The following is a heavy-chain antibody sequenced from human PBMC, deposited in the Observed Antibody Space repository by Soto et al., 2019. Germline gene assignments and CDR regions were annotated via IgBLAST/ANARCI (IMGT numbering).Heavy chain of an antibody. D-gene: IGHD6-13*01. CDR2: ISGYNANT. Sequence: QVQLVQSGAEVKKPGASVKVSCKASGYTFTNYGISWVRQAPGQGPEWMGWISGYNANTKYAQTLQARVTLTTDTSTSPVYMGLRSLRSDDPGVYYLARGGSSWSAEYYQHWGQGTLVIVSS. V-gene: IGHV1-18*01. J-gene: IGHJ1*01. CDR1: GYTFTNYG. CDR3: ARGGSSWSAEYYQH.